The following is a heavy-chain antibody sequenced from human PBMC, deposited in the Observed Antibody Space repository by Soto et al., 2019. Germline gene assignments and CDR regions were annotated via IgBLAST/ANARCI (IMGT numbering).Heavy chain of an antibody. Sequence: QVQLQESGPGLVKPSGTLSLTCAVSGGSISSSNWWGWARQPPGKGLERIGEIYHSGRTNYNPSLKSRVTIAVDKSKNQFSLKLSPVTAADTAVYYCAREEDSSGFGDAFDIWGQGTMVTVSS. V-gene: IGHV4-4*02. CDR2: IYHSGRT. CDR3: AREEDSSGFGDAFDI. J-gene: IGHJ3*02. CDR1: GGSISSSNW. D-gene: IGHD3-22*01.